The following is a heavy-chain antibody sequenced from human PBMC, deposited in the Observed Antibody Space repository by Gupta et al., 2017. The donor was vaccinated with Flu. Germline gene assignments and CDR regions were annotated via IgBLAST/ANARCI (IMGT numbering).Heavy chain of an antibody. CDR1: GFTFSSYW. CDR2: MNLDGSAI. V-gene: IGHV3-7*01. CDR3: AREGEFDC. Sequence: EVQLVESGGDLVQPGGSLRLSCAASGFTFSSYWMSWVRQAPGKGLEWVANMNLDGSAIYYAGSVKGRFTISRDNAKNSLYLQMSGLRADDTGVYYCAREGEFDCWGQGTLVTVSS. J-gene: IGHJ4*02. D-gene: IGHD3-16*01.